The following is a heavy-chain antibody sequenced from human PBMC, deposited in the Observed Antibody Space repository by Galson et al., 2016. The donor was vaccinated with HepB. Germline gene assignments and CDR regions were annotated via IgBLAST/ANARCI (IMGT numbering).Heavy chain of an antibody. J-gene: IGHJ4*02. D-gene: IGHD3-3*01. CDR1: GFTVSNNY. V-gene: IGHV3-23*01. Sequence: SLRLSCAASGFTVSNNYMNWVRQAPGKGLEWVSGISGSGGGTYYADSGKGRFTISRENSKNTLYLQMNSLRGDDTAVYYWAKNQVTISDFDSCGQGTLVTVST. CDR2: ISGSGGGT. CDR3: AKNQVTISDFDS.